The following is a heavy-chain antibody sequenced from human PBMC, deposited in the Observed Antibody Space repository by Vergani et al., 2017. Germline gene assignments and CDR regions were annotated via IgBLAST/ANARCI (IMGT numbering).Heavy chain of an antibody. CDR3: ARRCGGDCSNYYYYGMDV. CDR2: IIPIFGTA. J-gene: IGHJ6*02. D-gene: IGHD2-21*02. CDR1: GGTFSSYA. V-gene: IGHV1-69*15. Sequence: QVQVVQPGAEVKKPGSSVKVSCKASGGTFSSYAISWVRQAPGQGLEWMGRIIPIFGTANYAQKFQGRVTITADESTSTAYMELSSLRSEDTAVYYCARRCGGDCSNYYYYGMDVWGQGTTVTVSS.